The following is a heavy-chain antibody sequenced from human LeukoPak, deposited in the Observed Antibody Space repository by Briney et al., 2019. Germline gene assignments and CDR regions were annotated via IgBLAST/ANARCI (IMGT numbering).Heavy chain of an antibody. CDR1: GGCISSYY. CDR2: IYYSGST. CDR3: ARRVRYSGYDP. J-gene: IGHJ5*02. D-gene: IGHD5-12*01. Sequence: SETLSLTCTVSGGCISSYYWSWIRQPPGKGLEWIGYIYYSGSTNYNPSLKSRVTISVDTSKNQFSLKLSSVTAADTAVYYCARRVRYSGYDPWGQGTLVTVSS. V-gene: IGHV4-59*08.